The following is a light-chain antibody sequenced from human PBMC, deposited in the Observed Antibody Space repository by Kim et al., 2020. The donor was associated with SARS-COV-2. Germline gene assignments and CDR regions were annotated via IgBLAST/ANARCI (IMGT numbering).Light chain of an antibody. J-gene: IGLJ2*01. CDR2: EDN. CDR3: QAWDSSTAV. Sequence: SESPGQTAIITCSGHKLGDKYTCWYQQKPGQSPVLVIYEDNKRPAGIPERFSGSNSGNTATLAISGTQALDEADYYCQAWDSSTAVFGGGTKLTVL. V-gene: IGLV3-1*01. CDR1: KLGDKY.